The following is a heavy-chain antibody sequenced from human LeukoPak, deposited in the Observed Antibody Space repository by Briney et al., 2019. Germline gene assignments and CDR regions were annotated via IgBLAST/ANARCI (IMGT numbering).Heavy chain of an antibody. CDR2: ISGSGGST. CDR1: GFTFSSYA. V-gene: IGHV3-23*01. Sequence: GGSLRLSCAASGFTFSSYAMSWVRQAPGKGLEWVSAISGSGGSTYYADSVKGRFTISRDNSKNTLYLQITGLRAEDTAIYYCAKDKTISDPFDYWGQGTLVTVSS. J-gene: IGHJ4*02. D-gene: IGHD3-9*01. CDR3: AKDKTISDPFDY.